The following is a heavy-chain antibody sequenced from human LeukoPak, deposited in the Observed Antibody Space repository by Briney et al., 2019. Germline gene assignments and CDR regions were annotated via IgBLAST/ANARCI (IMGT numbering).Heavy chain of an antibody. CDR3: ARDNSVGDIAWWFDP. CDR2: INPTGTGT. J-gene: IGHJ5*02. V-gene: IGHV1-46*01. Sequence: ASVKVSCKASGYTFINNWMHWVRQAPGQGLEWIGLINPTGTGTLYAQKSQGRVTMTRDMSTSTDYVELSSLRSEDTAVYYCARDNSVGDIAWWFDPWGQGTLVTVSS. D-gene: IGHD3-10*01. CDR1: GYTFINNW.